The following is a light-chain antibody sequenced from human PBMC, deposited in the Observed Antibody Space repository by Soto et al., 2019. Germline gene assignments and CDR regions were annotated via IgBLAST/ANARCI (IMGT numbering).Light chain of an antibody. V-gene: IGLV1-47*02. CDR1: RSNIGGYNY. J-gene: IGLJ2*01. CDR2: GTN. CDR3: AAWDDSLRVVL. Sequence: QPVLTQPPSASGTPGQRVTISCSGGRSNIGGYNYVYWFQQYPGTAPKVLVFGTNLRPSGVPGRFSASKSGTSGSLTISGLRFEDEADYYCAAWDDSLRVVLFGGGTKLTVL.